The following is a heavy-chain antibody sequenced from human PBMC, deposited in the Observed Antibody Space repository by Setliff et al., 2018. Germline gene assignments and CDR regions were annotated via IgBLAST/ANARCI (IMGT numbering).Heavy chain of an antibody. CDR3: TTGYISGYYIGH. CDR1: ELIFSHTW. V-gene: IGHV3-15*01. Sequence: GGSLRLSCAAPELIFSHTWMNWVRQAPGKGLEWVGRIKSKTDGGTTDYAAPVKGRFSISRDDSKNTVYLQMNSLKTEDTAAYYCTTGYISGYYIGHWGLGTLVTVSS. CDR2: IKSKTDGGTT. J-gene: IGHJ4*02. D-gene: IGHD6-19*01.